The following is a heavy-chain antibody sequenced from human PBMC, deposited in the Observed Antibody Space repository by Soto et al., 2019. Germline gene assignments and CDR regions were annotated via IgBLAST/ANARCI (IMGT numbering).Heavy chain of an antibody. CDR1: GFTFSSYG. V-gene: IGHV3-33*01. Sequence: QVQLVESGGGVVQPGRSLRLSCAASGFTFSSYGMHWVRQAPGKGLEWVAVIWYDGSNKYYADSVKGRFTISRDNSKNTLYLQMNSLRAEDTAVYYCARALIVATDNYYYGMYVWGQGTTVTVSS. J-gene: IGHJ6*02. CDR3: ARALIVATDNYYYGMYV. D-gene: IGHD5-12*01. CDR2: IWYDGSNK.